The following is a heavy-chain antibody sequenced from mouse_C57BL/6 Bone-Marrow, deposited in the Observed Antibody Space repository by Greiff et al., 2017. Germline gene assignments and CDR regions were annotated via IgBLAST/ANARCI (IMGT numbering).Heavy chain of an antibody. CDR3: ARGSYGKDY. D-gene: IGHD2-1*01. J-gene: IGHJ2*01. V-gene: IGHV1-54*01. Sequence: GQLQQSGAELVRPGTSVKVSCKASGYAFTNYLIEWVKQRPGQGLEWIGVINPGSGGPNYNEKFKGKATLTADKSSRTAYMQLSSLTSEDSAVYFCARGSYGKDYWGQGTTLTVSS. CDR1: GYAFTNYL. CDR2: INPGSGGP.